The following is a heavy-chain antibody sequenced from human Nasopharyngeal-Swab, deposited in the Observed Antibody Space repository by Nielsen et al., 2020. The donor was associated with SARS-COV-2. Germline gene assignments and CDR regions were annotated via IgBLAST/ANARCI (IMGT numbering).Heavy chain of an antibody. CDR1: GGSISSSGYY. CDR3: ARSGIVGAIYY. D-gene: IGHD1-26*01. J-gene: IGHJ4*02. CDR2: IYYSGST. V-gene: IGHV4-39*07. Sequence: GSLRLSCTVSGGSISSSGYYWGWIRQPPGKGLEWIGSIYYSGSTYYNPSLKSRVTISVDTSKNQFSLKLSSVTAADTAVYYCARSGIVGAIYYWGQGTLVTVSS.